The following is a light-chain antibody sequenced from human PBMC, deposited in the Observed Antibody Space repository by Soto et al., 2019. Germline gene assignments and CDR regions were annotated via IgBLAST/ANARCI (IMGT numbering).Light chain of an antibody. Sequence: QSALTQPASVSGSPGQSITISCSGTSSDVGGYKYVSWYQQHPGKAPKLMIYEVGNRPSGVSQRFSGSKSGNTASLTIFGLQAEDEADYYCSSYTSSSTLYVFGTGTKVTVL. CDR3: SSYTSSSTLYV. V-gene: IGLV2-14*01. CDR1: SSDVGGYKY. CDR2: EVG. J-gene: IGLJ1*01.